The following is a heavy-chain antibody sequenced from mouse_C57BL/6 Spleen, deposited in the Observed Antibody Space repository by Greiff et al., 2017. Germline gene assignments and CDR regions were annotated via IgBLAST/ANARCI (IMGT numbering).Heavy chain of an antibody. CDR2: IYPSDSDT. J-gene: IGHJ2*01. CDR1: GYTFTSYW. D-gene: IGHD1-1*01. Sequence: QVQLQQPGAELVKPGASVKVSCKASGYTFTSYWMPWVKPRPGQGLEWIGRIYPSDSDTNYNQKFKGKAPLTVDKSSSTAYMQLSSLTSEDSAVYYCAILTTLFDYWGQGTTLTVSS. V-gene: IGHV1-74*01. CDR3: AILTTLFDY.